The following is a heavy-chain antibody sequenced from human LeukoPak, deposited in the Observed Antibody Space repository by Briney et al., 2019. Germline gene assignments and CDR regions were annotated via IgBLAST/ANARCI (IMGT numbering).Heavy chain of an antibody. Sequence: GGSLRLSCAASRFTFSSYGMHWVRQAPGKGLEWVAYFQYDGSHAQYADSVKGRFSISRDSSKNIWYLQMNSRRAEDTAVYYCAELGITMSGGVWGKGTTVTTSS. CDR1: RFTFSSYG. D-gene: IGHD3-10*02. CDR3: AELGITMSGGV. CDR2: FQYDGSHA. J-gene: IGHJ6*04. V-gene: IGHV3-30*02.